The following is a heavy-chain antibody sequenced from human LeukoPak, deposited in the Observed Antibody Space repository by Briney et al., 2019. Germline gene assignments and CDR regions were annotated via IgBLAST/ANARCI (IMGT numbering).Heavy chain of an antibody. CDR2: IIPIFDTA. J-gene: IGHJ4*02. Sequence: SVKVSCKASGGTFSSYAISWVRQAPGQGLEWMGGIIPIFDTANYAQKFQGRVTITADESTSTAYMELSSLRSEDTAVYYCARGLNYYDSSGYPYYFDYWGQGTLVTVSS. CDR3: ARGLNYYDSSGYPYYFDY. V-gene: IGHV1-69*13. CDR1: GGTFSSYA. D-gene: IGHD3-22*01.